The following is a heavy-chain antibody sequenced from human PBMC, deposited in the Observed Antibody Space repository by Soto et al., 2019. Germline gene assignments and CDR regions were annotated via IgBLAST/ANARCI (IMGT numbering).Heavy chain of an antibody. D-gene: IGHD5-18*01. V-gene: IGHV3-21*01. J-gene: IGHJ4*02. CDR2: ISSSSSYI. CDR1: GFTFSSYS. Sequence: PGGSLRLSCAASGFTFSSYSMNWVRQAPGKGLEWVSSISSSSSYIYYADSVKGRFTISRDNAKNSLYLQMNSLRAEDTAVYYCATSKGSKGYSYGSFDYWGQGTLVTVSS. CDR3: ATSKGSKGYSYGSFDY.